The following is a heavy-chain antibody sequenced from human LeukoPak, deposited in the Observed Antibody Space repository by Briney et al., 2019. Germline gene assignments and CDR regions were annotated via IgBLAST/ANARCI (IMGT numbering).Heavy chain of an antibody. V-gene: IGHV3-49*03. J-gene: IGHJ4*02. D-gene: IGHD2-2*01. CDR3: TRSPRGYCSSTSCFRFDY. CDR1: GFTFGDYA. CDR2: IRSKAYGGTT. Sequence: PGGSLRLSCTASGFTFGDYAMSWFRQAPGKGLEWVGFIRSKAYGGTTEYAASVKGRFTISRDDSKSIAYLQMNSLKTEDTAVYYCTRSPRGYCSSTSCFRFDYWGQGTLVTVSS.